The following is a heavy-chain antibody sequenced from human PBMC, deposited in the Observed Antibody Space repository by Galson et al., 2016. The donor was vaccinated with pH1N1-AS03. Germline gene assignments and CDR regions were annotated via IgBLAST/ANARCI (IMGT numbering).Heavy chain of an antibody. V-gene: IGHV4-59*08. D-gene: IGHD6-19*01. Sequence: SETLSLTCTVSGGSTSSYYWSWIRQPPGKGLEWIGYIYYSGSTNYNPSLKSRVTMSVDTSKNQLSLKLTSVTAADTAVYYCARRGGSGAPLFDYWGQGTLVTVSS. J-gene: IGHJ4*02. CDR3: ARRGGSGAPLFDY. CDR1: GGSTSSYY. CDR2: IYYSGST.